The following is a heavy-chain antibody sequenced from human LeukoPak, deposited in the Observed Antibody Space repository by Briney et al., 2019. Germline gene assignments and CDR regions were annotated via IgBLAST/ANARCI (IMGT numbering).Heavy chain of an antibody. J-gene: IGHJ4*02. CDR2: IIPILGVP. Sequence: GASVKVSCRASGGTFSSYAISWVRQAPGQGLEWMGRIIPILGVPNYAQKFQGRVTITADKSTSTAYMELSSLRSEDTAVYYCARDEAYCSGGSCYWVYWGQGTLVTVSS. V-gene: IGHV1-69*04. D-gene: IGHD2-15*01. CDR3: ARDEAYCSGGSCYWVY. CDR1: GGTFSSYA.